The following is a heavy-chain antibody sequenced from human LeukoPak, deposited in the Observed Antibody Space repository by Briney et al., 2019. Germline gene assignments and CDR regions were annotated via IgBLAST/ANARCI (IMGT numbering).Heavy chain of an antibody. CDR3: ARSGDSSGVNWFDP. CDR1: GGTFSSYA. D-gene: IGHD3-22*01. Sequence: SVKVSCTASGGTFSSYAISWVRQAPGQGLEWMGGIIPIFGTANYAQKFQGRVTITADESTSTAYMELSSLRSEDTAVYYCARSGDSSGVNWFDPWGQGTLVTVSS. J-gene: IGHJ5*02. CDR2: IIPIFGTA. V-gene: IGHV1-69*13.